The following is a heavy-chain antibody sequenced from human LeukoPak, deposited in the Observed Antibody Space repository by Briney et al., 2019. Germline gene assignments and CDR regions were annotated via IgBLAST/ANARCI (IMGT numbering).Heavy chain of an antibody. CDR1: GGSISSGSYY. J-gene: IGHJ4*02. CDR2: IYTSGST. Sequence: SQTLSLTCTVSGGSISSGSYYWSSIRQPAGKGLEWIGRIYTSGSTNYNPSLKSRVTISVDTSKNQFSLKLSSVTAADTAVYYCASPTNWGQGTLVTVSS. CDR3: ASPTN. V-gene: IGHV4-61*02.